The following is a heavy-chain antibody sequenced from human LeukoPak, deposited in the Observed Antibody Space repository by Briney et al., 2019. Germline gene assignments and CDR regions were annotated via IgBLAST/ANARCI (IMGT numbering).Heavy chain of an antibody. J-gene: IGHJ3*02. CDR3: ARIRDGYNDAYDI. D-gene: IGHD5-24*01. Sequence: ASVTVSCKASGYTLTNYYIHWVRQAPAQGLEWMGLINPGGDNTDYAQNFQGRVTMTRDTSTSTVYMGLSSLRSEDTAVYYCARIRDGYNDAYDIWGQGTMVTVSS. CDR2: INPGGDNT. CDR1: GYTLTNYY. V-gene: IGHV1-46*01.